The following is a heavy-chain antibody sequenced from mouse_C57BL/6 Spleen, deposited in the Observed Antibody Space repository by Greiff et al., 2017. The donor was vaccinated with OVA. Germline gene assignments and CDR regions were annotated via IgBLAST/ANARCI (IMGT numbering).Heavy chain of an antibody. Sequence: QVQLQQSGAELVKPGASVKISCKASGYAFSSYWMNWVKQRPGQGLEWIGQIYPGDGDTNYNGKFKGKATLTADKSSSTAYMQLSSLTSEDSAVYFCATYYYGRSYHYKALDYWGQGTSVTVSS. D-gene: IGHD1-1*01. CDR2: IYPGDGDT. CDR1: GYAFSSYW. V-gene: IGHV1-80*01. CDR3: ATYYYGRSYHYKALDY. J-gene: IGHJ4*01.